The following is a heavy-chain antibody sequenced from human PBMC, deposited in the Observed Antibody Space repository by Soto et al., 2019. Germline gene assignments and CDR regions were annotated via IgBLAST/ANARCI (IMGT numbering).Heavy chain of an antibody. J-gene: IGHJ5*02. D-gene: IGHD4-4*01. CDR3: TTESWSRNTSPRFDL. CDR2: IKSTTDGGTT. Sequence: GGSLRLSCAVSGFTFSNAWMSWVRQAPGKGLEWVGRIKSTTDGGTTDYAAPVKGRVTISRDDSKNTLYLLMDSLKTEDTAVYYCTTESWSRNTSPRFDLWGQGTLVTVSS. CDR1: GFTFSNAW. V-gene: IGHV3-15*01.